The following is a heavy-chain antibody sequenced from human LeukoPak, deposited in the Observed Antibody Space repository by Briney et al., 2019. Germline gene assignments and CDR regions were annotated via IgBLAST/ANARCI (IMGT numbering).Heavy chain of an antibody. Sequence: PSETLSLTCTVSGGSISSGSYYGSWIRQPAGKGLEWIGYIYYSGSTNYNPSLKSRVTISVDTSKNQFSLKLSSVTAADTAVYYCARVWDQGGYFDYWGQGTLVTVSS. CDR1: GGSISSGSYY. D-gene: IGHD3-16*01. CDR3: ARVWDQGGYFDY. V-gene: IGHV4-61*10. CDR2: IYYSGST. J-gene: IGHJ4*02.